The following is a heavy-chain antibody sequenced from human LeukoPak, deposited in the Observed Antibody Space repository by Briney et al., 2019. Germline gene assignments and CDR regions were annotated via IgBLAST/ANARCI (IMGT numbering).Heavy chain of an antibody. CDR3: ARASEILRFFDDAFDI. Sequence: ASVKVSCKASGYTFTSYGISWVRQAPGQGLEWMGWISAYNGNINYAQKLQGRVTMTTDTSTSTAYMELRSLRSDDTAVYYCARASEILRFFDDAFDIWGQGTMVTVSS. CDR2: ISAYNGNI. CDR1: GYTFTSYG. D-gene: IGHD3-9*01. V-gene: IGHV1-18*01. J-gene: IGHJ3*02.